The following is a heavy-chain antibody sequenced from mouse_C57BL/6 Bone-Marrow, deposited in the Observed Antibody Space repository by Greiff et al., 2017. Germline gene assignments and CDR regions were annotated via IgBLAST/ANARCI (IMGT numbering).Heavy chain of an antibody. CDR1: GYTFTSYW. J-gene: IGHJ3*01. CDR2: IDPSDSYT. CDR3: ARYSPWFAY. D-gene: IGHD2-12*01. Sequence: VQLQQPGAELVRPGTSVKLSCKASGYTFTSYWMHWVKQRPGQGLEWIGVIDPSDSYTTYNQTFKGKATLTVDTSSSTAYMQLSSLTSEDSAVYYCARYSPWFAYWGQGTLVTVSA. V-gene: IGHV1-59*01.